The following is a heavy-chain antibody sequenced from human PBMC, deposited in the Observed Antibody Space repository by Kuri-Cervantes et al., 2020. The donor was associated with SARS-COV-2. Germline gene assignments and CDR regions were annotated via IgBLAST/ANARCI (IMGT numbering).Heavy chain of an antibody. V-gene: IGHV1-18*01. D-gene: IGHD6-6*01. CDR2: ISAYNGNT. Sequence: ASVKVSCKASGYTFTSYGISWVRQAPGQGLEWMGWISAYNGNTNYAQKLQGRVTMTTDTSTSTAYMELRSLRSDDTAVYYCARDNQDSSWISGFSDYYYYYYMDVWGKGTTVTVSS. CDR1: GYTFTSYG. J-gene: IGHJ6*03. CDR3: ARDNQDSSWISGFSDYYYYYYMDV.